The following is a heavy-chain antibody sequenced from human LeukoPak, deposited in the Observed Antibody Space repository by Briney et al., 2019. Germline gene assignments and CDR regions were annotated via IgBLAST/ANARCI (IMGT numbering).Heavy chain of an antibody. CDR3: ARTPTGYYYDSSGYYYFDY. V-gene: IGHV1-2*02. CDR2: INPNSGGT. Sequence: ASVKVSCKASGYTFTGYYMHWVRQAPGQGLEWMGWINPNSGGTNYAQKFQGRVTMTTDTSTSTAYMELRSLRSDDTAVYYCARTPTGYYYDSSGYYYFDYWGQGTLVTVSS. D-gene: IGHD3-22*01. J-gene: IGHJ4*02. CDR1: GYTFTGYY.